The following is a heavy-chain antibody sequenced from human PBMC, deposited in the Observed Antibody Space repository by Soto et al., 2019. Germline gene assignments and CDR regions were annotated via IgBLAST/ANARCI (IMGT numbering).Heavy chain of an antibody. CDR2: IIPIFGTA. D-gene: IGHD2-15*01. V-gene: IGHV1-69*13. Sequence: SVKVSCKASGGTFSSYAISWVRQAPGQGLERMGGIIPIFGTANYAQKFQGRVTITADESTSTAYMELSSLRSEDTAVYYCARSRNYCSGGSCYSSYFDYWGQGTLVTVSS. J-gene: IGHJ4*02. CDR3: ARSRNYCSGGSCYSSYFDY. CDR1: GGTFSSYA.